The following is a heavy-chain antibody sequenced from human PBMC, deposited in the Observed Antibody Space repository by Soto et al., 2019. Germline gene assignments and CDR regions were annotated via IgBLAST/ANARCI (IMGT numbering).Heavy chain of an antibody. J-gene: IGHJ5*02. CDR3: ARDPTWGIAAAGTPHWFDP. CDR1: GYTFTSYG. D-gene: IGHD6-13*01. V-gene: IGHV1-18*01. Sequence: ASAKVSCKASGYTFTSYGISWVRQAPGQGLEWMGWISAYNGNTNYAQKLQGRVTMTTDTSTSTAYMELGSLRSDDTAVYYCARDPTWGIAAAGTPHWFDPWGQGTLVTVSS. CDR2: ISAYNGNT.